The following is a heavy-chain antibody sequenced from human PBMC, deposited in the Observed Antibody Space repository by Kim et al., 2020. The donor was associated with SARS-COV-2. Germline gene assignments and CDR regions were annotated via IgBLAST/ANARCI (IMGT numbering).Heavy chain of an antibody. V-gene: IGHV4-34*01. CDR3: ARNGFRLDY. D-gene: IGHD2-8*01. CDR2: ST. J-gene: IGHJ4*02. Sequence: STNYNPSLKSRVTISVDASKNQFSLKLSSVTAADTAVYYCARNGFRLDYWGQGTLVTVSS.